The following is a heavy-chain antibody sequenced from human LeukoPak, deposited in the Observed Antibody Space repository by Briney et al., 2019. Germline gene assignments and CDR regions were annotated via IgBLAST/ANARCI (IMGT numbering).Heavy chain of an antibody. J-gene: IGHJ4*02. D-gene: IGHD3-10*01. V-gene: IGHV3-11*01. Sequence: GGSLRLSCAASGFTFSDYYMSWIRQAPGKGLEWVSYISSSGSTIYYADSVKGRFTISRDNAKNSLYLQMNSLRAEDTAVYYCAKATAIRGVATYYFDYWGQGTLVTVSS. CDR2: ISSSGSTI. CDR3: AKATAIRGVATYYFDY. CDR1: GFTFSDYY.